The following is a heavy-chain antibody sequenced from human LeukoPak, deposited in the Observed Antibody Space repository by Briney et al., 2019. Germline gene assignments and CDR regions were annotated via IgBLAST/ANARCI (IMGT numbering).Heavy chain of an antibody. V-gene: IGHV1-69*01. CDR2: IIPIFATS. J-gene: IGHJ3*02. D-gene: IGHD4-17*01. CDR1: GGTFSSYT. CDR3: AREERRTTVTTYFDI. Sequence: GSSVKVSCKASGGTFSSYTISWMRQAPGQGLEWMGGIIPIFATSNYAQKFQGRVTITADESTSTAYMELSSLRSEDTAVYYCAREERRTTVTTYFDIWGQGTMVTVSS.